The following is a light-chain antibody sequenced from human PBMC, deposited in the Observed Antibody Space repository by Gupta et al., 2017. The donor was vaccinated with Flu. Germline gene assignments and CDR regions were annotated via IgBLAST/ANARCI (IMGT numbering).Light chain of an antibody. CDR2: GAS. Sequence: SPGQRVPLSCRPSQSVGGTYIAWYQHKHAQSTRPLIYGASIRATGIPDGFSGSGSGTDFTLIISRLELEDFPVYYCRQYGGSPRTSGQGTK. V-gene: IGKV3-20*01. J-gene: IGKJ1*01. CDR3: RQYGGSPRT. CDR1: QSVGGTY.